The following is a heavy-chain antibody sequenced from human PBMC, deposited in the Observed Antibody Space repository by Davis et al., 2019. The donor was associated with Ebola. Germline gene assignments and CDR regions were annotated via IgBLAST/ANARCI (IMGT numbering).Heavy chain of an antibody. D-gene: IGHD3-22*01. Sequence: MPSETLSLTCTVSGGSITTYYWGWIRQSPGKGLEWIGYPLYSGSTNYNPSLKSRVTTSVDTSLNHLPLELRSVTAADTAVYYCARHRRTGYYYIFDYWGQGTLVTVSS. CDR2: PLYSGST. J-gene: IGHJ4*02. CDR3: ARHRRTGYYYIFDY. CDR1: GGSITTYY. V-gene: IGHV4-59*08.